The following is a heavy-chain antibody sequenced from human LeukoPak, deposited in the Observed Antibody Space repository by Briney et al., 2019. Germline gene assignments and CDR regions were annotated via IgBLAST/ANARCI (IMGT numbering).Heavy chain of an antibody. D-gene: IGHD5-18*01. CDR2: IQQDGSEK. CDR1: GFTFTAYW. CDR3: ARDRGFSYGIDF. Sequence: GGSLRLSCAAPGFTFTAYWMTWVRQAPGRGLDWVANIQQDGSEKYYVDSVKGRFTISRDNAKKSLFLQVSSLRGEDTAVYYCARDRGFSYGIDFWGQGTLVTVSS. J-gene: IGHJ4*02. V-gene: IGHV3-7*04.